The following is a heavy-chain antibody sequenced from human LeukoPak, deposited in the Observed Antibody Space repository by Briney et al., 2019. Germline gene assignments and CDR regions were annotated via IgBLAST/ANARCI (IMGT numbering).Heavy chain of an antibody. D-gene: IGHD4-17*01. CDR3: ARGRTVRNYFDY. V-gene: IGHV4-59*01. CDR2: IYYSGST. J-gene: IGHJ4*02. CDR1: GGSISSYY. Sequence: KAPETLSLTCTVSGGSISSYYWSWIRQPPGKGLEWIGYIYYSGSTNYNPSLKSRVTISVDTSKNQFSLKLSSVTAADTAVYYCARGRTVRNYFDYWGQGTLVTVSS.